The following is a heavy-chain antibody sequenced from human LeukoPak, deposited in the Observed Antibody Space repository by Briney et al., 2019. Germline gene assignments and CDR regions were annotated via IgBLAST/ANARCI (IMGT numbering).Heavy chain of an antibody. D-gene: IGHD6-19*01. Sequence: GGSLRLSCEASGFTFSSYAMHWVRQAPGKGLEWVALISYDGSNKYYADSVKGRFTISRDNSKNTLYLQMNSLRTEDTAVYYCARARSSGWSCGYYWGQGTLVTVSS. J-gene: IGHJ4*02. CDR1: GFTFSSYA. V-gene: IGHV3-30*04. CDR2: ISYDGSNK. CDR3: ARARSSGWSCGYY.